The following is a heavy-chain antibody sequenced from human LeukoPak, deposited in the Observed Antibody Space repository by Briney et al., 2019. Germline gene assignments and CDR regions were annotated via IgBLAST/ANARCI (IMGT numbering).Heavy chain of an antibody. J-gene: IGHJ4*02. CDR1: GLTFTSHA. V-gene: IGHV3-23*01. D-gene: IGHD6-19*01. Sequence: PGGSLRLSCAASGLTFTSHAMNWVRQAPGKGLEWASAISGSGGSTCYADSVKGRFTISRDNSKNTLYLQMNNLRAEDTAVYYCATNAGQWLVPYDYWGQGTLVTVSS. CDR3: ATNAGQWLVPYDY. CDR2: ISGSGGST.